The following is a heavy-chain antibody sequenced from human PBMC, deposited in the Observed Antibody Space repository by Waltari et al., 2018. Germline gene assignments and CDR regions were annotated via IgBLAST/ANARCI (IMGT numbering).Heavy chain of an antibody. CDR3: AKGNSAWYADY. CDR1: GFNFEVYA. V-gene: IGHV3-9*01. J-gene: IGHJ4*02. D-gene: IGHD6-19*01. CDR2: ISSNGGSI. Sequence: EVQLVESGGGLVQPGRSLRLSWAASGFNFEVYAMHWVRQAPGKGLEWVSSISSNGGSIGYADSVRGRFTISRDNAKSSLYLEMNSLRGEDTALYYCAKGNSAWYADYWGQGTLVTVSS.